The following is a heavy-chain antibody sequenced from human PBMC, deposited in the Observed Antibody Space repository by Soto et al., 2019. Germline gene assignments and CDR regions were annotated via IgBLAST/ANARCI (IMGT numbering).Heavy chain of an antibody. J-gene: IGHJ4*02. Sequence: QVQLVPSWAGVKKPGSSVEVFFKASGGNFSRHSYRLVRTAPGQGLEWEGGILPILGTANYAQKFQGRVTITADESTSTAYMELSSLRSEDTAVYYCARDSGYSYGYPNYFDYWGQGTLVTVSS. D-gene: IGHD5-18*01. CDR3: ARDSGYSYGYPNYFDY. CDR2: ILPILGTA. V-gene: IGHV1-69*01. CDR1: GGNFSRHS.